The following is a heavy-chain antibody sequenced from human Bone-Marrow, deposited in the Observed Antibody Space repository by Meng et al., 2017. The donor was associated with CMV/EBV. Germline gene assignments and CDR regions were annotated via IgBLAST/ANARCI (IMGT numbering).Heavy chain of an antibody. Sequence: GGSLRLSCAASGFTVSSYAMHWVRQAPGKGLEWVAVISYDGSNKYYADSVKGRFTISRDNSKNTLYLQMNSLRAEDTAVYYCASLREGLLRYFDWSRYYYYGMDVWGQGTTVTVYS. V-gene: IGHV3-30*04. CDR1: GFTVSSYA. J-gene: IGHJ6*02. CDR2: ISYDGSNK. CDR3: ASLREGLLRYFDWSRYYYYGMDV. D-gene: IGHD3-9*01.